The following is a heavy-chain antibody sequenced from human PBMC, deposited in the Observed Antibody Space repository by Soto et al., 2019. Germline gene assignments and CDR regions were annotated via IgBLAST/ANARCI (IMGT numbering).Heavy chain of an antibody. V-gene: IGHV1-69*12. Sequence: QVQLVQSGAEVKKPGSSVKVSCKASGGTFSSYAISWVRQAPGQGLEWMGGIIPIFGTANYAQKFQGRVTITADESTSTAYMELSSLRSEDTAVYYCFVSGRTPLGDWYFDLWGRGTLVTVSS. CDR1: GGTFSSYA. D-gene: IGHD1-1*01. J-gene: IGHJ2*01. CDR3: FVSGRTPLGDWYFDL. CDR2: IIPIFGTA.